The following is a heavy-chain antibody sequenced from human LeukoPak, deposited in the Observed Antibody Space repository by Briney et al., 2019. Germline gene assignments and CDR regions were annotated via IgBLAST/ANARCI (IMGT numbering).Heavy chain of an antibody. CDR3: ARIVVVVAAEDAFDI. CDR2: INPNSGGT. CDR1: GYTSTGYY. D-gene: IGHD2-15*01. V-gene: IGHV1-2*02. Sequence: GASVKVSCKASGYTSTGYYMHWVRQAPGQGLEWMGWINPNSGGTNYAQKFQGRVTMTRDTSISTAYMELSRLRSDDTAVYYCARIVVVVAAEDAFDIWGQGTMVTVSS. J-gene: IGHJ3*02.